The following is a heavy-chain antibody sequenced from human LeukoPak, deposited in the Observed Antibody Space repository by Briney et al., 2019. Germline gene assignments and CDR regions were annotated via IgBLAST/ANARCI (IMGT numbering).Heavy chain of an antibody. V-gene: IGHV4-39*01. CDR1: GFTFSSYA. CDR2: VYYSGST. J-gene: IGHJ5*02. Sequence: PGGSLRLSCAASGFTFSSYAMSWVRQPPGKGLEWIVSVYYSGSTYYNPSLKSRVTMSVDTSKNQFSLKLSSVTAADTAVYYCARHIQIAFRVFRLGWIDPWGQGTLVTVSS. CDR3: ARHIQIAFRVFRLGWIDP. D-gene: IGHD3-3*02.